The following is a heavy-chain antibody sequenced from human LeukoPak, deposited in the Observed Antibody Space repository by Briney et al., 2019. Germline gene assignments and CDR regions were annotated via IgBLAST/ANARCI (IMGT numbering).Heavy chain of an antibody. D-gene: IGHD6-19*01. CDR1: GFTFSNAW. V-gene: IGHV3-15*01. Sequence: KPGGSLRLSCAASGFTFSNAWMSWVRQAPGKGLEWVGRIKTITEGGTLDYAAPVKGRFTIPRDDSKHTLYLQMNSLKTEDTAVYFCTIDANSGWTGYWGQGTLVTVSS. CDR3: TIDANSGWTGY. CDR2: IKTITEGGTL. J-gene: IGHJ4*02.